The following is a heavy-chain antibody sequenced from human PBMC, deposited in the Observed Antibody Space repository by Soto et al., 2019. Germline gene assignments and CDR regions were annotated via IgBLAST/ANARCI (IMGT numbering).Heavy chain of an antibody. D-gene: IGHD3-16*02. CDR2: INTGSSAK. CDR3: ATEEKLVQDLDY. J-gene: IGHJ4*02. V-gene: IGHV3-21*01. Sequence: GGSLRLSCAASGFTFSSYAMNWVRQAPGKGLEWVSSINTGSSAKYYAVSVRGRFTISRDNGKNSLYLQMNSLGAEDTAVYYCATEEKLVQDLDYWGQGTLVTVSS. CDR1: GFTFSSYA.